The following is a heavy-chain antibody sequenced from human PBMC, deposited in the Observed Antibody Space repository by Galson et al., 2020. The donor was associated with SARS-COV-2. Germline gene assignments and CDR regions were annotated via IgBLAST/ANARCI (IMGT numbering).Heavy chain of an antibody. Sequence: GGSLRLSCAASGFTFSSYAMHWVRQAPGKGLEWVAVISYDGSNKYYADSVKGRFTISRDNSKNTLYLQMNSLRAEDTAVYYCARESIVVVVAASNDYWGQGTLVTVSS. V-gene: IGHV3-30*04. D-gene: IGHD2-15*01. CDR3: ARESIVVVVAASNDY. J-gene: IGHJ4*02. CDR2: ISYDGSNK. CDR1: GFTFSSYA.